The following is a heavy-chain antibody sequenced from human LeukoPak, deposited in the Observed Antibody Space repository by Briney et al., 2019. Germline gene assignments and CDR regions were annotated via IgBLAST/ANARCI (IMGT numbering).Heavy chain of an antibody. V-gene: IGHV5-51*01. CDR3: ARRYCSGSSCYLFDY. Sequence: GESLKISCKGSGYSFTNYWIDWVRQMPGKGLEWMGIIHPRDSDTRYSPSFQGQVTISADKSISTAYLQWSSLKASDTAMYYCARRYCSGSSCYLFDYWGQGTLVTVSS. D-gene: IGHD2-15*01. CDR2: IHPRDSDT. CDR1: GYSFTNYW. J-gene: IGHJ4*02.